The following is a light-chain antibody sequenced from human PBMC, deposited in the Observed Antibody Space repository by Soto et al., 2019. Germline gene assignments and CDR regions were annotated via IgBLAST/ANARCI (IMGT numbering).Light chain of an antibody. J-gene: IGKJ4*01. V-gene: IGKV3-15*01. CDR3: QQYSNWSPLT. Sequence: EIVMTQSPATLSVSPGERATLSCRASQSVNSNLAWYQQKPGQSPRLLIYDAFTRAPGIPARFSGTASGTEFTLTISSLQSEDFAVYYCQQYSNWSPLTFGGGTKVEI. CDR1: QSVNSN. CDR2: DAF.